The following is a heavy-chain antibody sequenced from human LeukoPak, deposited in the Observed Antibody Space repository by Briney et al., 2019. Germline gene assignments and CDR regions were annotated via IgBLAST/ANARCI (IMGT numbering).Heavy chain of an antibody. J-gene: IGHJ6*02. D-gene: IGHD2-2*01. Sequence: SETLSLTCAVYGGSLSDYFWGGIRQPPGKGLEWIGEINHSGRTYYNPSLKSRVTISVDTSKNQFSLNLSSVTAADTAVYYCARDVVVVPAAIHYGMDVWGQGTTVTVSS. CDR3: ARDVVVVPAAIHYGMDV. CDR1: GGSLSDYF. CDR2: INHSGRT. V-gene: IGHV4-34*01.